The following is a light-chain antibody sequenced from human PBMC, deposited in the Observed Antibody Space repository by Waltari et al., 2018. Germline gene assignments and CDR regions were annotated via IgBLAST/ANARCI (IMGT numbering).Light chain of an antibody. CDR3: QQLNSYLT. J-gene: IGKJ5*01. CDR1: QGISSY. V-gene: IGKV1-9*01. CDR2: AAS. Sequence: IQLTQSPSSLSASVGDRVNITCRASQGISSYLAWYQQKPGKAPNLLIYAASTLQSGVPSRFSVSGSGTDFTLTISSLQPEDFATYYCQQLNSYLTFGQGTRL.